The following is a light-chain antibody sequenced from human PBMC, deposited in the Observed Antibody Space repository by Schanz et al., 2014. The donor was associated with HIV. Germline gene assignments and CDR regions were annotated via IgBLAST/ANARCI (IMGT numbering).Light chain of an antibody. Sequence: DIQMTQSPSAMSASVGDRVTITCRASQDISNYVAWFQQKPGKVPKRLIYATSTLQSGVPSRFSGSGSGTDFTLIISSLHPEDFGTYYCQQLTSYPFTFGGGTKVDLK. CDR1: QDISNY. CDR2: ATS. CDR3: QQLTSYPFT. V-gene: IGKV1-17*03. J-gene: IGKJ4*01.